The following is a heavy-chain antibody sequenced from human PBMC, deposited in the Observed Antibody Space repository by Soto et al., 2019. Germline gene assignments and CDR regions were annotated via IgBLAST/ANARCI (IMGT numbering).Heavy chain of an antibody. V-gene: IGHV1-69*13. CDR2: IIPIFGTA. J-gene: IGHJ4*02. Sequence: SVKVSCKASGGTFSSYAISWARQAPGQGLEWMGGIIPIFGTANYAQKFQGRVTITADESTSTAYMELSSLRSEDTAVYYCARDVGGSCYSGSSCFDYWGQGTLVTVSS. CDR3: ARDVGGSCYSGSSCFDY. D-gene: IGHD2-15*01. CDR1: GGTFSSYA.